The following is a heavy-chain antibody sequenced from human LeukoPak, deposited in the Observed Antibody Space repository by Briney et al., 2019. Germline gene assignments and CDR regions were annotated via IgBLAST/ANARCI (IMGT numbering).Heavy chain of an antibody. Sequence: SETLSLTCAVYGGSFSGYYWSWIRQPPGKGLEWIGEINHSGSTNYNPSLKSRVTISVDTSKNQFSLELSSVIAADTAVYYCARKYSGYDPPDYWGQGTLVTVSS. CDR1: GGSFSGYY. CDR3: ARKYSGYDPPDY. V-gene: IGHV4-34*01. D-gene: IGHD5-12*01. CDR2: INHSGST. J-gene: IGHJ4*02.